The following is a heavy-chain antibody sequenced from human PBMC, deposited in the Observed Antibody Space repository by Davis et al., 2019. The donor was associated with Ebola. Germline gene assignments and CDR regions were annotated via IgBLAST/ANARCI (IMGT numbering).Heavy chain of an antibody. CDR3: ARPGAFQTILNGVDL. V-gene: IGHV3-11*01. J-gene: IGHJ6*02. D-gene: IGHD3-9*01. CDR2: ISTSGSAT. CDR1: GFTFSDYY. Sequence: GGSLRLSCVGSGFTFSDYYLAWIRDTPGKGLEWISYISTSGSATYYADSVKGRFTISRDNAKKSVYWQMNSLRVEDTAVYYCARPGAFQTILNGVDLWGQGTTVTVSS.